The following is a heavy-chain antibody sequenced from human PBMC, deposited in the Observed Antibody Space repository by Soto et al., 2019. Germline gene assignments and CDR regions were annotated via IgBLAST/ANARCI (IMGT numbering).Heavy chain of an antibody. Sequence: GESLKISCKGSGYSFTSYWIGWVRQMPGKGLEWMGIIYPGDSDTRYSPSFQGQVTISTHKSISTAYLQWSSLKASATDMYYCARHLMTTVTTFDYYYYYYMDVWGKGTTVTVSS. V-gene: IGHV5-51*01. CDR1: GYSFTSYW. D-gene: IGHD4-4*01. CDR2: IYPGDSDT. J-gene: IGHJ6*03. CDR3: ARHLMTTVTTFDYYYYYYMDV.